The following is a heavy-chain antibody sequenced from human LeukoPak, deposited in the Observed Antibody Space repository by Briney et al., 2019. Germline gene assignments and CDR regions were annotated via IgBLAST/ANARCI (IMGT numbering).Heavy chain of an antibody. CDR1: GFSSSNFT. CDR3: ARVGIVVVVAYAFDI. J-gene: IGHJ3*02. Sequence: GGSLRLSCAASGFSSSNFTMNWVRQAPGKGLEWVSSISSSSTYIYYADSVKGRFTISRDNAKNSLFLQMDSLRAEDTAVYYCARVGIVVVVAYAFDIWGQGTMVTVSS. D-gene: IGHD2-15*01. CDR2: ISSSSTYI. V-gene: IGHV3-21*01.